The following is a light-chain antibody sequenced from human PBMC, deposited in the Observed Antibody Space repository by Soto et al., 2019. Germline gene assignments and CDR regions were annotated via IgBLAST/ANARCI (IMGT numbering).Light chain of an antibody. CDR2: SDI. V-gene: IGLV1-44*01. J-gene: IGLJ2*01. CDR3: AAWDDSLNGVI. CDR1: SSNIGRNT. Sequence: QPVLTQPPSASGTPGQRVTMSCSGSSSNIGRNTVKWYQHLPGTAPKLLIYSDIQRPSGVPDRFSGSKSGTSASLAISGLQSEDEANYYWAAWDDSLNGVIFGGGTKLTVL.